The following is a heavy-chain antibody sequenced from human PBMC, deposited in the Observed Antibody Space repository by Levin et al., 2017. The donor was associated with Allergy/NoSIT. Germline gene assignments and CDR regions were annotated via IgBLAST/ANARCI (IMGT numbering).Heavy chain of an antibody. Sequence: GASVKVSCKVSGYTLTNLAMHWVRQAPGKGLEWMGGFDPEDGETFYAQKFQGRATMTEDTDTAYMELSSLRSDDTAVYYCATDGGGQYTYFDFWGQGTLVTVSS. CDR3: ATDGGGQYTYFDF. J-gene: IGHJ4*02. CDR2: FDPEDGET. V-gene: IGHV1-24*01. CDR1: GYTLTNLA. D-gene: IGHD2-15*01.